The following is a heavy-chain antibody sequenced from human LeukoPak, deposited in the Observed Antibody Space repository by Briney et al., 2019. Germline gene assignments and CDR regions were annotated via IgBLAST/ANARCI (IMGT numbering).Heavy chain of an antibody. CDR1: GFTFSSYA. J-gene: IGHJ3*02. CDR3: ARVLSHNWNDVGAFDI. Sequence: SGGSLRLSCAASGFTFSSYAMSWVRQAPGKGLEWVSAISGSGGSTYYADSVKGRFTISRDNSKNTLYLQMNSLRAEDTAVYYCARVLSHNWNDVGAFDIWGQGTMDTVSS. CDR2: ISGSGGST. V-gene: IGHV3-23*01. D-gene: IGHD1-20*01.